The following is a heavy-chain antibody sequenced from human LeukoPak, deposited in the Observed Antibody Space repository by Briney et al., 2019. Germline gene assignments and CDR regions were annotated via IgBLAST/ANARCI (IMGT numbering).Heavy chain of an antibody. J-gene: IGHJ4*02. CDR3: ARSYWNYYFDY. CDR1: GFTFSTYA. V-gene: IGHV3-30-3*01. D-gene: IGHD1-7*01. CDR2: ISYDGNNT. Sequence: GRSLRLSCAASGFTFSTYAMHWVRQAPGKGLEWVALISYDGNNTSYADSVKGRFTISRDNSKNTLYVQMNSLRAEDTAVYYCARSYWNYYFDYWGQGILVTVSS.